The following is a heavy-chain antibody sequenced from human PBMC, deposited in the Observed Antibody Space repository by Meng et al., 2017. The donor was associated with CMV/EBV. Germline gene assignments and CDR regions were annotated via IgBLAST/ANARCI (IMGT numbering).Heavy chain of an antibody. CDR2: IDSDGSVS. V-gene: IGHV3-74*01. Sequence: GSLKISCAASGFTFSTSWMHWVRQAPGKGLVWVARIDSDGSVSTYADSVKGRFTISRDNAKNTLYLQMNSPRAEDTAVYYCASARGVVRYAFDIWGQGTVVTVSS. CDR3: ASARGVVRYAFDI. D-gene: IGHD2-15*01. CDR1: GFTFSTSW. J-gene: IGHJ3*02.